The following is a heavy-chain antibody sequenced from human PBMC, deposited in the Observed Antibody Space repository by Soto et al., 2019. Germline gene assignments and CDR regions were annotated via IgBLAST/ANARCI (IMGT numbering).Heavy chain of an antibody. J-gene: IGHJ5*02. CDR3: DRTMTTSGWFDP. CDR2: IYHSGGT. D-gene: IGHD4-17*01. Sequence: KASETLSLTCAVSGGPITSGGYSWSWIRQPPGKGLEWIGYIYHSGGTYYNPSLKSRVTLSIDRTKKQFSLKLKSVTAADTAVYFCDRTMTTSGWFDPWGQGTLVTVSS. V-gene: IGHV4-30-2*01. CDR1: GGPITSGGYS.